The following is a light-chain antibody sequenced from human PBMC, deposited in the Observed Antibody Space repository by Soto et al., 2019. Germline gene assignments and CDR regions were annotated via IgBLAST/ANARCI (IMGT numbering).Light chain of an antibody. J-gene: IGLJ3*02. CDR1: SSNIGKNH. V-gene: IGLV1-51*01. CDR2: DNN. CDR3: GTWDTSLSAWV. Sequence: QSVLTQPPSVSAAPGQKVTISCSGSSSNIGKNHVSWYQQFPRTAPKLLIYDNNKRPSGIPDRFSGSKSGTSATLGITGLQAGDEADCYCGTWDTSLSAWVFAGGTKLTVL.